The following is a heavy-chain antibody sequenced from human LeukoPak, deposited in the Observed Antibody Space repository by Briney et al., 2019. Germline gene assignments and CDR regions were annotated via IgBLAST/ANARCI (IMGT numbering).Heavy chain of an antibody. Sequence: GGSLRLSRTASGFPFIEYSMNWVRQAPGKGLGWISYIGIDSGNTKYADSVRGRFTISADKAKNSLYLQMNSLRVEDTAVYYCARDHNYAFDNWGQGTLVSVAS. CDR1: GFPFIEYS. V-gene: IGHV3-48*01. CDR3: ARDHNYAFDN. J-gene: IGHJ4*02. CDR2: IGIDSGNT. D-gene: IGHD1-1*01.